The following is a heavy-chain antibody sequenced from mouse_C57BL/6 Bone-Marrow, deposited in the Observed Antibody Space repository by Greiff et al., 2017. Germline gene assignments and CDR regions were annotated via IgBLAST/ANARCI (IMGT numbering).Heavy chain of an antibody. V-gene: IGHV14-4*01. CDR3: SSFEGNYFDF. Sequence: VQLQQSGAELVRPGASVTLSCTASGFNIKDDYIHWVKQRPEQGLAWIGWIDPEIGDTEYASKFQGKATITSDTSSNTAYLQLSSLTSEDTAVYYCSSFEGNYFDFWGQGTPLTVAS. CDR1: GFNIKDDY. J-gene: IGHJ2*01. CDR2: IDPEIGDT.